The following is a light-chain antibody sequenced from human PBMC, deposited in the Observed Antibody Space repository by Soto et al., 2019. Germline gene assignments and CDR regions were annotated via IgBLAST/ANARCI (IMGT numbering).Light chain of an antibody. CDR3: QQHISWPLT. CDR2: DAS. V-gene: IGKV3-11*01. J-gene: IGKJ4*01. Sequence: ELVLIPSHATLSVSGVEVALLSCRASQSVTNSLAWYQQKPGQAPRLLVYDASNRATGIPTRFSVSGSGTDFTLTMSNLEPEDFAVYYCQQHISWPLTCGGGTKVDIK. CDR1: QSVTNS.